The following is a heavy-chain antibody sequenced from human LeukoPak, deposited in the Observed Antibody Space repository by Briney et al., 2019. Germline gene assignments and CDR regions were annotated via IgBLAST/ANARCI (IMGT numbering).Heavy chain of an antibody. CDR1: GFTFSSYA. J-gene: IGHJ4*02. V-gene: IGHV3-21*01. CDR2: ISSSSSYI. CDR3: GRSSSWGLYFDY. Sequence: GGSLRLSCAASGFTFSSYAMSWVRQAPGKGLEWVSSISSSSSYIYYADSVKGRFTISRDNAKNSLYLQMNSLRAEDTAVYYCGRSSSWGLYFDYWGQGTLVTVSS. D-gene: IGHD1-26*01.